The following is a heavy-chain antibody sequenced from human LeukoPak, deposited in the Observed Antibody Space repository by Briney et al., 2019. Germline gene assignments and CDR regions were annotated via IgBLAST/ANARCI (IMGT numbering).Heavy chain of an antibody. Sequence: ASVKVPCKASGYIFTSLDINWVRQAPGQGLEWMGWMNPNNGKTAYAQKFQGRVTITRNTAITTAYMELSSLRSDDTAVYYCARGHVSGGGLYYFNSWGQGTLVTVSS. D-gene: IGHD2-8*02. J-gene: IGHJ4*02. CDR3: ARGHVSGGGLYYFNS. CDR1: GYIFTSLD. CDR2: MNPNNGKT. V-gene: IGHV1-8*03.